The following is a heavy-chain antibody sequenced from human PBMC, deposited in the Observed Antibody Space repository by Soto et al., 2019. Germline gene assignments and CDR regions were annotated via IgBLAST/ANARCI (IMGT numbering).Heavy chain of an antibody. J-gene: IGHJ4*02. D-gene: IGHD2-15*01. CDR2: ISWNSGSI. V-gene: IGHV3-9*01. Sequence: EVHLVESGGGLVQPGRSLRLSCAASGFTFDDYAMHWVRQAPGKGLEWVAGISWNSGSIDYADSVKGRITISRDNAKNSLYLQMNSLRAADTAFYNCPKGPGGGNCSGGTCYSVGYFDYWGQGTLVTVSS. CDR1: GFTFDDYA. CDR3: PKGPGGGNCSGGTCYSVGYFDY.